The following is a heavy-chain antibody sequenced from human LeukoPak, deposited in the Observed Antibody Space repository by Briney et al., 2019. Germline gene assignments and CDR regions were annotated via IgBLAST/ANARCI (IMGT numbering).Heavy chain of an antibody. D-gene: IGHD4-17*01. V-gene: IGHV4-34*01. Sequence: SETLSLTCAVYGGAFSGYYWSWIRQPPGKGLEWIGEINHSGSTDYNPSLKSRVTISVDTSKNQFSLKLSSVTAADTAVYYCARGPGDYFADGPRARYFDYWGQGTLVTVSS. CDR2: INHSGST. CDR1: GGAFSGYY. CDR3: ARGPGDYFADGPRARYFDY. J-gene: IGHJ4*02.